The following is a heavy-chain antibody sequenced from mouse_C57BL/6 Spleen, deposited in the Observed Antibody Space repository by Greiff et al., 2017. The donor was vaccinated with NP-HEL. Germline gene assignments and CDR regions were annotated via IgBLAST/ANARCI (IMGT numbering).Heavy chain of an antibody. CDR2: INPNNGGT. V-gene: IGHV1-26*01. J-gene: IGHJ2*01. CDR3: AREGDPIYDGYFDY. D-gene: IGHD2-3*01. Sequence: VQLQQSGPELVKPGASVKISCKASGYTFTDYYMNWVKQSHGKSLEWIGDINPNNGGTSYNQKFKGKATLTVDKSSSTAYMELRSLTSEDSAVYYCAREGDPIYDGYFDYWGQGTTLTVSS. CDR1: GYTFTDYY.